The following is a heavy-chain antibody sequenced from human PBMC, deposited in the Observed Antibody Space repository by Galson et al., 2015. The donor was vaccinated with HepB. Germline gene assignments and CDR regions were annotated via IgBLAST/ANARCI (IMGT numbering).Heavy chain of an antibody. CDR2: TYYTTKWYY. Sequence: CAISGDSVSSNSAAWNWIRQSPSRGLEWLGRTYYTTKWYYDYALSVKSRITINSDTSKNQFSLRLSSVTPEDSAMYYCARGPTHYIYYMDVWGKGTTVTVSS. D-gene: IGHD1-1*01. CDR3: ARGPTHYIYYMDV. J-gene: IGHJ6*03. V-gene: IGHV6-1*01. CDR1: GDSVSSNSAA.